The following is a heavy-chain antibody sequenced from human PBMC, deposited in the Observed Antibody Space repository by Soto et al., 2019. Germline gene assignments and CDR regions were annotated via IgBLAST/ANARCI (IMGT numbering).Heavy chain of an antibody. V-gene: IGHV4-59*01. CDR1: GGSISSYY. Sequence: PSETLSLTCTVSGGSISSYYWSWIRQPPGKGLEWIGYIYYSGSTNYNPSLKSRVTISVDTSKNQFSLKLSSVTAADTAVYYCASTDGSAALHYYYYYGMDVWGQGTTVTVSS. J-gene: IGHJ6*02. CDR2: IYYSGST. D-gene: IGHD6-25*01. CDR3: ASTDGSAALHYYYYYGMDV.